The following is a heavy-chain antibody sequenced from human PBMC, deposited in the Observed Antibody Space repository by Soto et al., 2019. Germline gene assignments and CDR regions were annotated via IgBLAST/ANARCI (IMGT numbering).Heavy chain of an antibody. CDR3: AGTEPPMGTGWFDP. J-gene: IGHJ5*02. V-gene: IGHV4-31*03. Sequence: TLSLTCPVSGGSISSGGYYWSWIRQHPGKGLEWIGYIYYSGSTNHNPSLKSRVTISVDTSKNQFSLKLSSVTAADTAVYYCAGTEPPMGTGWFDPWGQGTLVTVSS. D-gene: IGHD3-10*01. CDR1: GGSISSGGYY. CDR2: IYYSGST.